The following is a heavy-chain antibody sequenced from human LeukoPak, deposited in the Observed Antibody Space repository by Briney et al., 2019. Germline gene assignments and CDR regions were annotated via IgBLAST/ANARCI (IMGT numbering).Heavy chain of an antibody. D-gene: IGHD3-3*01. Sequence: SETLSLTCTVSGGSISSSSYYWGWIRQPPGKGLEWIGSIYYSGSTYYNPSLKSRVTISVDTSKNQFSLKLSSVTAADTAVYYCAGGVDYDFRSGPDAFDIWGQGTMVTVSS. CDR3: AGGVDYDFRSGPDAFDI. CDR2: IYYSGST. J-gene: IGHJ3*02. CDR1: GGSISSSSYY. V-gene: IGHV4-39*07.